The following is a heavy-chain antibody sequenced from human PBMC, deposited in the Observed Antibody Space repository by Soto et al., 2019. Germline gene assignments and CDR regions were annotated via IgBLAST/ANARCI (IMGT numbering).Heavy chain of an antibody. CDR3: ARDDTWHFGRTLRFLDRSMDV. D-gene: IGHD3-3*01. Sequence: GASVKVSCKASGYTFTSYYMHWVRQAPGQGLEWMGIINPSGGSTSYAQKFQGRVTMTRDTSTSTVYMELSSLRSEDTAVYYCARDDTWHFGRTLRFLDRSMDVWGKGTTVTVSS. CDR1: GYTFTSYY. V-gene: IGHV1-46*03. J-gene: IGHJ6*03. CDR2: INPSGGST.